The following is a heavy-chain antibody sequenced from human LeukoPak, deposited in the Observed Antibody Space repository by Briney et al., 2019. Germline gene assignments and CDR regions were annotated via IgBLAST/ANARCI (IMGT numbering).Heavy chain of an antibody. CDR1: GFTFSSYA. Sequence: PGGSLRLSCAASGFTFSSYAMSWVRQAPGKGLEWVSAISGSGGSTYYADSVKGRFTISRDNSKNTLYLQMNSLRAEDTAVYYCATHLTYYYGSGSLSYWGQGTLVTASS. CDR2: ISGSGGST. V-gene: IGHV3-23*01. CDR3: ATHLTYYYGSGSLSY. J-gene: IGHJ4*02. D-gene: IGHD3-10*01.